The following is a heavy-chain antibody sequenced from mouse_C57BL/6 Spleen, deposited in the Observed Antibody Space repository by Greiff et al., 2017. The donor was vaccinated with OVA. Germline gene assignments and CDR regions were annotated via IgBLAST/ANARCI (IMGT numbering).Heavy chain of an antibody. Sequence: DVHLVESGGGLVKPGGSLKLSCAASGFTFSDYGMHWVRQAPEKGLEWVAYISSGSSTIYYADTVKGRFTISRDNAKNTLFLQMTRLRSEDTAMYYCARGALYYDGSSLGYFDVWGTGTTVTVSS. CDR1: GFTFSDYG. D-gene: IGHD1-1*01. J-gene: IGHJ1*03. CDR3: ARGALYYDGSSLGYFDV. V-gene: IGHV5-17*01. CDR2: ISSGSSTI.